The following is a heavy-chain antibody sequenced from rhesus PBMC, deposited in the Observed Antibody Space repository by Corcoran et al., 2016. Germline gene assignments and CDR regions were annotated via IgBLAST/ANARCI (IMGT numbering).Heavy chain of an antibody. CDR1: GYSFTSDH. Sequence: QVHLVQSGGEIKQPGASVKLSCKAAGYSFTSDHRQRVRQAPGQGLEWIVLISSYNGNKAYAQNFQGRVTITTDTSTSTGYMELSGLRSEDTAVYYCTREEHCSDSGCSSFDYWGQGVLVTVSS. D-gene: IGHD2-33*01. CDR2: ISSYNGNK. J-gene: IGHJ4*01. CDR3: TREEHCSDSGCSSFDY. V-gene: IGHV1-180*01.